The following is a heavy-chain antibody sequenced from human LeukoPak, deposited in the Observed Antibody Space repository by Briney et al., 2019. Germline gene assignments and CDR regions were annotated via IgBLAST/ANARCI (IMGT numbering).Heavy chain of an antibody. V-gene: IGHV4-39*07. CDR1: GGSISGSSYY. CDR2: IYYSGIT. D-gene: IGHD6-13*01. J-gene: IGHJ4*02. Sequence: KPSETLSLTCTVSGGSISGSSYYWGWIRQAPGKGLEWIGSIYYSGITHYNASLKSRVTISVDMSTNQFSLRLSSVTAADTAVYYCARERARADDYWGQGTLVTVSS. CDR3: ARERARADDY.